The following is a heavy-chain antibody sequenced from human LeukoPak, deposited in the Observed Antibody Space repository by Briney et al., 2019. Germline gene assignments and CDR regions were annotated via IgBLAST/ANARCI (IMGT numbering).Heavy chain of an antibody. J-gene: IGHJ4*02. CDR3: ARGYLRFLEASNWYYFDY. CDR2: IYYSGST. D-gene: IGHD3-3*01. Sequence: KPSETLSLTCTVSGGSISSHYWSWIRQPPGKGLDWIGYIYYSGSTNYNPSLKSRVTISVDTSKNQFSLKLSSVTAADTAVYSCARGYLRFLEASNWYYFDYWGQGTLVTVSS. V-gene: IGHV4-59*11. CDR1: GGSISSHY.